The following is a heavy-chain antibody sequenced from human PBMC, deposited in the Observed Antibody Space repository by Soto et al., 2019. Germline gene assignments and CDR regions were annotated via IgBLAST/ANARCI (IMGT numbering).Heavy chain of an antibody. CDR3: ARHYSGYSLEYFQH. CDR2: IYYSGST. D-gene: IGHD5-12*01. CDR1: GGSISSSSYY. Sequence: SETLSLTCTVSGGSISSSSYYWGWIRQPPGKGLEWIGSIYYSGSTYYNPYLKSRVTISVDTSKNQFSLKLSSVTAADTVVYYCARHYSGYSLEYFQHWGQGTLVTVSS. V-gene: IGHV4-39*01. J-gene: IGHJ1*01.